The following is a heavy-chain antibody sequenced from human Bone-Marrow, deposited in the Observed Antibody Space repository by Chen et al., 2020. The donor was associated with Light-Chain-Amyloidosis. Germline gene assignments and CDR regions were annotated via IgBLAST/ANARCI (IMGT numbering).Heavy chain of an antibody. J-gene: IGHJ4*02. V-gene: IGHV1-2*02. CDR1: GYTFTAYY. Sequence: QVQLVQSGAELKKSGASVRVSCQASGYTFTAYYIHGVRQAPGQGLEWMGWINPSGGVTDYAQHFRGMVIMTGDTSIIAVSMILTRLSSADTAVYYCTSDPAAFVAPTGDYWGEGTLVSVSA. CDR2: INPSGGVT. CDR3: TSDPAAFVAPTGDY. D-gene: IGHD2-15*01.